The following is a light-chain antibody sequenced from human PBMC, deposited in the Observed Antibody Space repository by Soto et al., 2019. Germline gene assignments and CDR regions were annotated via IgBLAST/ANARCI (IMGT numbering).Light chain of an antibody. CDR3: QQSYSTRIT. CDR2: AAS. V-gene: IGKV1-39*01. J-gene: IGKJ5*01. Sequence: DIQMTQSPSSLSASVGDRVTITCRASQSISNYLNWYQQKPGKAPKLLSYAASSLQSGVPSRFSGSGSGTDFTLTNSSLQPEDFATDYCQQSYSTRITFGQGTRLEIK. CDR1: QSISNY.